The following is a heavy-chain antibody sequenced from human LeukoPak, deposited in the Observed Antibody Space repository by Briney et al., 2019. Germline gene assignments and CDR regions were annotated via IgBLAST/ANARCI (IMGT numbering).Heavy chain of an antibody. Sequence: GGSLRLSCASSVITITSLGEQCLRQAPGKGLEWVAFIRYDGSNKYYADSVKGRFTISRDNSKNTLDLGMNSLSTEHTAVYYFDSSFGVIYYWGQGTLVTVSS. V-gene: IGHV3-30*02. CDR3: DSSFGVIYY. J-gene: IGHJ4*02. CDR1: VITITSLG. CDR2: IRYDGSNK. D-gene: IGHD6-6*01.